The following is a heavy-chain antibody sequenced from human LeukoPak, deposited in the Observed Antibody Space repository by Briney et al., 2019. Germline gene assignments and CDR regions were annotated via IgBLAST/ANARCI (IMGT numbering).Heavy chain of an antibody. J-gene: IGHJ4*02. CDR1: GFTVSSNY. Sequence: PGGSLRLSCAASGFTVSSNYMRWHRQAPGKGLEWVSVIYSGGGPYYAASVTGRFTISTDNPNDTLYLQMNSLRAEDTAVYYCARDDGSSPYDYWGQGTLVTVSS. V-gene: IGHV3-66*02. CDR3: ARDDGSSPYDY. D-gene: IGHD6-6*01. CDR2: IYSGGGP.